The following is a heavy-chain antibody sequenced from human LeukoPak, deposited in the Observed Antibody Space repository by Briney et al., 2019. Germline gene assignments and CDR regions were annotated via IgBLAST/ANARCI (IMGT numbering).Heavy chain of an antibody. CDR3: AKAEYSSSWDYYYYYYMDV. CDR1: GFTFSSYG. D-gene: IGHD6-13*01. Sequence: GGSLRLSCAASGFTFSSYGMHWVRQAPGKGLEWVAVISYDGSNKYYADSVKGRFTISRDNSKNTLYLQMNSLRAEDTAVYYCAKAEYSSSWDYYYYYYMDVWGKGTTVTVSS. J-gene: IGHJ6*03. CDR2: ISYDGSNK. V-gene: IGHV3-30*18.